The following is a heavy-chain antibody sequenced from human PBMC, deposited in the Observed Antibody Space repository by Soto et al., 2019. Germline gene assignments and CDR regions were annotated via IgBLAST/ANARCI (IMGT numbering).Heavy chain of an antibody. CDR1: GGTFSSYA. D-gene: IGHD3-22*01. V-gene: IGHV1-69*06. CDR3: AGTYYYDSSGYYHY. Sequence: GASVKVSCKASGGTFSSYAISWVRQAPGQGLEWMGGIIPIFGTANYAQKFQGRVTITADKSTSTAYMELSSLRSEDTAVYYCAGTYYYDSSGYYHYWGQGTLVTVSS. J-gene: IGHJ4*02. CDR2: IIPIFGTA.